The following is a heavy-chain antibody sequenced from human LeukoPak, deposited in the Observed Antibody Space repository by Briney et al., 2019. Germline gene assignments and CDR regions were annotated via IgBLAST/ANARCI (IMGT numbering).Heavy chain of an antibody. CDR1: GGTSSSYA. D-gene: IGHD2-21*02. J-gene: IGHJ4*02. V-gene: IGHV1-69*05. CDR3: ATELAYCGGDCYSGFDY. CDR2: IIPLFGTA. Sequence: SVKVSCKASGGTSSSYAISWVRQAPGQGLEWMGGIIPLFGTANYAQKFQGRVTITTDESTSTAYMELSSLRSEDTAVYYCATELAYCGGDCYSGFDYWGQGTLVTVSS.